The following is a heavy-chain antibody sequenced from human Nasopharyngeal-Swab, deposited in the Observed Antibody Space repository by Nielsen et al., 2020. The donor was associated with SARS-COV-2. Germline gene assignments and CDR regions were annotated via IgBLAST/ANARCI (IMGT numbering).Heavy chain of an antibody. CDR2: IYYSGST. Sequence: SETLSLTCTVSGGSISSGDYYWSWIRQPPGKGLEWIGYIYYSGSTYYNPSLKSRVTISVDTSKNQFSLKPSSVTAADTAVYYCAREYMVRGNQEPFDPWGQGTLVTVSS. D-gene: IGHD3-10*01. CDR1: GGSISSGDYY. CDR3: AREYMVRGNQEPFDP. J-gene: IGHJ5*02. V-gene: IGHV4-30-4*01.